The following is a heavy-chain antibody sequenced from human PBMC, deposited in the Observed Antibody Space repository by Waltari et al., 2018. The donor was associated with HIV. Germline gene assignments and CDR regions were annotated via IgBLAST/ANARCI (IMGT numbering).Heavy chain of an antibody. CDR3: AKRGGYYGSAPFRFVY. CDR2: ISGSGGST. Sequence: EVQLLESGGGLVQPGGSLRLSCAASGFTFSSYAMSWVRQAPGKGLEWVSAISGSGGSTYYADSVKGRFTISRDNAKNTLYLQMNSLRAEDTAVYYCAKRGGYYGSAPFRFVYWGQGTLVTVSS. CDR1: GFTFSSYA. V-gene: IGHV3-23*01. J-gene: IGHJ4*02. D-gene: IGHD3-10*01.